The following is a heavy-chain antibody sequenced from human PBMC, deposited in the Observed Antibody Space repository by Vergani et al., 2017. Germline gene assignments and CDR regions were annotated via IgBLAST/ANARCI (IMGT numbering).Heavy chain of an antibody. Sequence: EVQLVESGGGLVQPGRSLRLSCTASGFTFGDYAMSWVRQAPGKGLEWVGFIRSKAYGGTTEYAASVKGRFTISRDDSKSIAYLQMNSLKTEDTAVYYCTREIRFLEWLSTGPPFYYYYGMDVWGQGTTVTVSS. CDR3: TREIRFLEWLSTGPPFYYYYGMDV. CDR1: GFTFGDYA. CDR2: IRSKAYGGTT. J-gene: IGHJ6*02. V-gene: IGHV3-49*04. D-gene: IGHD3-3*01.